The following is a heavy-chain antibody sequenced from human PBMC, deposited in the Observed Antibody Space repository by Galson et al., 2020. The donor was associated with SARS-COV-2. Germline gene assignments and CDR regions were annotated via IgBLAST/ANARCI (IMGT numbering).Heavy chain of an antibody. CDR2: INHSATT. J-gene: IGHJ6*03. CDR1: GGSFSGSY. V-gene: IGHV4-34*01. CDR3: ARVRIISVPIFGVHYSYMDV. D-gene: IGHD3-3*01. Sequence: SETLSLTCAVYGGSFSGSYWSWIRQPPGKGLESIGEINHSATTHYNPSLKSRVTISVDTSKNQFSLKLSSVTAADTAVYYCARVRIISVPIFGVHYSYMDVWGKGTTVTVSS.